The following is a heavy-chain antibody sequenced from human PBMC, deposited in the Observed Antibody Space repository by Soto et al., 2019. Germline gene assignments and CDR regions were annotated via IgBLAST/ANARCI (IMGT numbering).Heavy chain of an antibody. CDR3: ARGSTPYYDIFTGYCQLDY. J-gene: IGHJ4*02. Sequence: QVQLVQSGAEVKKPGSSVKVSCKASGGTFSNYAINWVRQAPGQGLEWMGGIIPIFGTANYAQKFQGRVTITADESTSIAYMELSSLRSEDTAVYYCARGSTPYYDIFTGYCQLDYWGQGTLVTVSS. CDR2: IIPIFGTA. V-gene: IGHV1-69*01. CDR1: GGTFSNYA. D-gene: IGHD3-9*01.